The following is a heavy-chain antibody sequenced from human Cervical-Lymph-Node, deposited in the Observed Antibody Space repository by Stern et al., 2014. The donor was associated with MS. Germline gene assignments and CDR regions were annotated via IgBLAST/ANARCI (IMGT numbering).Heavy chain of an antibody. J-gene: IGHJ4*02. CDR3: ARDLSGIGYYDY. CDR2: IIPMSGTE. CDR1: GGTFTTYA. Sequence: VQLVESGAEVKKPGSPVRVSCKASGGTFTTYAISWVRQATGQGLEWMGGIIPMSGTEKYAQKFQGRVTITADASTTTAYMELSSLKFDDTAVYYCARDLSGIGYYDYWGQGTLVAVSS. D-gene: IGHD3-22*01. V-gene: IGHV1-69*01.